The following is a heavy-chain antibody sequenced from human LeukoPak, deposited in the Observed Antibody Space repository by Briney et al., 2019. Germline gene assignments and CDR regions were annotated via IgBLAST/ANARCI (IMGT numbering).Heavy chain of an antibody. CDR3: AIDAWDLPLDAFDI. J-gene: IGHJ3*02. D-gene: IGHD1-26*01. CDR1: GFTFSTYN. Sequence: SGGSLRLSCAASGFTFSTYNMNWVRQPPGKGLEWVSYISTDSDSIYYADSVKGRFTISRDNAKNSLYLQMNSLRDEDTAVYYCAIDAWDLPLDAFDIWGQGTMVTVSS. CDR2: ISTDSDSI. V-gene: IGHV3-48*02.